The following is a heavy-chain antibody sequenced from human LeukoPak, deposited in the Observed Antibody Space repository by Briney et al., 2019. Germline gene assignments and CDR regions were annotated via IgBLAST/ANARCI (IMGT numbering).Heavy chain of an antibody. CDR3: ARDRISINALDM. CDR1: GASISGHY. J-gene: IGHJ3*02. CDR2: ISHIGST. V-gene: IGHV4-59*11. D-gene: IGHD1-14*01. Sequence: SETLSLTCTVSGASISGHYLTWLRQPPGKGLEWIGYISHIGSTIYNPSLKSRVTISVDTSKNQFSLKLTSVTAADTAVYYCARDRISINALDMWGQGTMVTVSS.